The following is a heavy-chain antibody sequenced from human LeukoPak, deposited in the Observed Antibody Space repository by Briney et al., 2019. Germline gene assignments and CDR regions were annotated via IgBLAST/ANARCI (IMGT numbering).Heavy chain of an antibody. Sequence: PSETLSLTCAVSGGSISSSNWWSWVRPPPGKGLEWIGEIYHSGSTNYNPSLKSRVTIPVDKSKNQFSLKLSSVTGADTAVYYCARAYVDTAMVGFDYWGQGTLVTVSS. V-gene: IGHV4-4*02. CDR1: GGSISSSNW. J-gene: IGHJ4*02. CDR3: ARAYVDTAMVGFDY. D-gene: IGHD5-18*01. CDR2: IYHSGST.